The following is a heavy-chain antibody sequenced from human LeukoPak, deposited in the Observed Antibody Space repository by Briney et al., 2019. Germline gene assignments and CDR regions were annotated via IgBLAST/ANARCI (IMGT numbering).Heavy chain of an antibody. CDR3: ANRPSSIAAY. J-gene: IGHJ4*02. CDR1: GFTVSSNY. V-gene: IGHV3-53*01. CDR2: INSGAGT. Sequence: GGSLRLSCAASGFTVSSNYMSWVRQAPGKGLEWVSLINSGAGTYYADSVKGRFTISRDNSKNTLYLQMNSLRAEDTAVYYCANRPSSIAAYWGQGTLVTVSS. D-gene: IGHD6-6*01.